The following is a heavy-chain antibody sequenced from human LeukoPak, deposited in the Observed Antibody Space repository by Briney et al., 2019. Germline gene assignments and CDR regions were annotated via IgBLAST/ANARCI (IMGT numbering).Heavy chain of an antibody. CDR3: ARGWHQRQGLGRIAARPNFDY. V-gene: IGHV4-34*01. CDR2: INHSGST. Sequence: KSSETLSLTCAVYGGSFSGYYWSWIRQPPGKGLEWIGEINHSGSTNYNPSLKSRVTISVDTSKNQFSLKLSSVTAADTAVYYCARGWHQRQGLGRIAARPNFDYWGQGTLVTVSS. J-gene: IGHJ4*02. D-gene: IGHD6-6*01. CDR1: GGSFSGYY.